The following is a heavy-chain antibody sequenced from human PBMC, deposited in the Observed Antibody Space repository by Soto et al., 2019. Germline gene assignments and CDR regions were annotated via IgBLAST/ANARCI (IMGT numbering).Heavy chain of an antibody. CDR3: ARHHGSGWYPLDY. D-gene: IGHD6-19*01. V-gene: IGHV4-39*01. CDR2: LYYSGST. CDR1: GGSINTSPYY. J-gene: IGHJ4*02. Sequence: QLQLQESGPGLVKPSETLSLTCTVSGGSINTSPYYWGWIRQPPGKGLEWIGNLYYSGSTNYNASLKGGVTISVDTSKNHFSLKVRSVPASDTAVYYCARHHGSGWYPLDYWGQGTLVTVSS.